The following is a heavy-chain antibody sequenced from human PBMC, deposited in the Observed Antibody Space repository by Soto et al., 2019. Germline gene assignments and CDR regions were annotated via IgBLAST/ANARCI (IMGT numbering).Heavy chain of an antibody. V-gene: IGHV3-23*01. Sequence: EVQLLESGGGLVQPGGSLRLSCAASGFTFSFCAMSWVRQAPGKGLKLVSSIRGSGGYTYYADSVRGRFTISRDNSKNTLYLQMNSLRVEDTDVYYCEKGHSNSYNYFDYWGQETLVIVSS. CDR3: EKGHSNSYNYFDY. D-gene: IGHD3-22*01. J-gene: IGHJ4*02. CDR2: IRGSGGYT. CDR1: GFTFSFCA.